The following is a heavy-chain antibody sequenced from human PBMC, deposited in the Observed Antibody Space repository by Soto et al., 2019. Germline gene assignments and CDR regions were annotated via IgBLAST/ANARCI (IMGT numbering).Heavy chain of an antibody. D-gene: IGHD3-16*01. Sequence: QITLKESGPTLVKPTQTLTLTCTFSGFSLTTNKVGVGWIRQPPGKALEWLALIYWDDDKRYSPSLESRLTITKDTSKNQVVLTMTNMDPVVTATYYCAHTYPPAFDIWGQGTMVTVSS. CDR2: IYWDDDK. CDR3: AHTYPPAFDI. CDR1: GFSLTTNKVG. V-gene: IGHV2-5*02. J-gene: IGHJ3*02.